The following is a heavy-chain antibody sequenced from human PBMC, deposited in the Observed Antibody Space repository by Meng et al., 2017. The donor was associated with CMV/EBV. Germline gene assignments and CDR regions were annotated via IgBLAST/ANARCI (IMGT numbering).Heavy chain of an antibody. D-gene: IGHD2-2*02. CDR3: AKDDSQLLYRDPYYYYGMDV. V-gene: IGHV3-30*02. Sequence: GGSLRLSCTMSGFTLSSYGMHWVRQAPGKGLEWVAFIRYDGSNKYYADSVKGRFTISRDNSKNTLYLQMNSLRAEDTAVYYCAKDDSQLLYRDPYYYYGMDVWGQGTTVTVSS. CDR1: GFTLSSYG. J-gene: IGHJ6*02. CDR2: IRYDGSNK.